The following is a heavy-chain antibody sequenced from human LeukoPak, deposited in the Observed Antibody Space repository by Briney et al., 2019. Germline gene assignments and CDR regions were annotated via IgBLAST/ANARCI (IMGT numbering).Heavy chain of an antibody. J-gene: IGHJ3*02. Sequence: PGRSLRLSCTASGFTFGDYAMSWFRPAPGKGLEWGGFIRSKAYGGTTEYAASVKGRFTISRDDSKSIAYLQMNSLKTEDTAVYYCTRERVLLWFGELSDAFDIWGQGTMVTVSS. CDR2: IRSKAYGGTT. CDR3: TRERVLLWFGELSDAFDI. CDR1: GFTFGDYA. D-gene: IGHD3-10*01. V-gene: IGHV3-49*03.